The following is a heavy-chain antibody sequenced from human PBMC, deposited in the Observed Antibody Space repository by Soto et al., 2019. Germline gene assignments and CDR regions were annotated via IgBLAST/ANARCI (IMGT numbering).Heavy chain of an antibody. J-gene: IGHJ6*03. CDR1: GFTFSSYG. V-gene: IGHV3-30*03. D-gene: IGHD3-9*01. CDR2: ISYDGSNK. Sequence: GGSLRLSCAASGFTFSSYGMHWVRQAPGKGLEWVAVISYDGSNKYYADSVKGRFTISRDNSKNTLYLQMNSLRAEDTAVYYCARGEEFDWLNMDVWGKGTTVTVSS. CDR3: ARGEEFDWLNMDV.